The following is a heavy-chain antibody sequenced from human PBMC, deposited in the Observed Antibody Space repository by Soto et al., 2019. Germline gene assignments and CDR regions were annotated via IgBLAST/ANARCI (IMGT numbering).Heavy chain of an antibody. J-gene: IGHJ5*02. V-gene: IGHV1-69*13. Sequence: AASVKVSCKASGGTFSSYAISWVRQAPGQGLEWMGGIIPIFGTANYAQKFQGRVTITADESTSTAYMELSSLRSEDTAVYYCARNYDSSGYYPSYNWFDPWGQGTLVTVSS. CDR3: ARNYDSSGYYPSYNWFDP. CDR1: GGTFSSYA. CDR2: IIPIFGTA. D-gene: IGHD3-22*01.